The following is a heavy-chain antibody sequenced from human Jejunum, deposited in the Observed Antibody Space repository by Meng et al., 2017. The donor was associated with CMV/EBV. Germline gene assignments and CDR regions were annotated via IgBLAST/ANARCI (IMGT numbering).Heavy chain of an antibody. CDR1: DGSISSYY. CDR2: IHTSGTT. J-gene: IGHJ4*02. D-gene: IGHD2-2*01. V-gene: IGHV4-4*07. Sequence: QVQLQGSGPGLVKPSETLSLTCTVSDGSISSYYWSWIRQSAGKGLEWIGRIHTSGTTNYNPSLKSRVTLSLDTSKDQFSLKLTSVTAADTAVYYCAREKSSCTSSTCYGVDSWGQGTLVTVSS. CDR3: AREKSSCTSSTCYGVDS.